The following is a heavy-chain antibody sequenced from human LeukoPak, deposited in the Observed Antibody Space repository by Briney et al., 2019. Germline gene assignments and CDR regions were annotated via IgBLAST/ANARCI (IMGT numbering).Heavy chain of an antibody. CDR3: VRGGYGYPFDF. V-gene: IGHV3-7*04. CDR1: GFTLSNYW. J-gene: IGHJ4*02. Sequence: PGGSLRLSCAGTGFTLSNYWMTWVRQPPGKGLESVANIKQDGSEKYYVDSVKGRFTVSRDNAKNSLYLQMNSLRVDDTAVYYCVRGGYGYPFDFWGQGTLVTVSS. CDR2: IKQDGSEK. D-gene: IGHD5-18*01.